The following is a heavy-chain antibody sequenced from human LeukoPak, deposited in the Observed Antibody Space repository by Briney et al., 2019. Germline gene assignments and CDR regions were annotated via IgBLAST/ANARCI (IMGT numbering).Heavy chain of an antibody. V-gene: IGHV3-15*01. D-gene: IGHD1-26*01. J-gene: IGHJ3*02. Sequence: PGGSLRLSCAASGFTFSNAWMSWVRQAPGKGLEWVGRIKSKTDGGTTDYAAPVKGRFTISRDDSKNTLYLQMNSLKTEDTAVYYCTTAQLVGATRNDAFDIWGQGTMVTVSS. CDR1: GFTFSNAW. CDR3: TTAQLVGATRNDAFDI. CDR2: IKSKTDGGTT.